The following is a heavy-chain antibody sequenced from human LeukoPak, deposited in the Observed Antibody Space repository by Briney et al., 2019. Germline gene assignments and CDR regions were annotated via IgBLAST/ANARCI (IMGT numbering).Heavy chain of an antibody. Sequence: GGSLRLSCSASGFTFSSYAMNWVRQAPGKGLEWVSAIRGSGGSTYYADSVKGRVTISRGKSKNTLYLQMNSLRAEDTAVYYCAVGGFGNALDYWGQGTLVTVSS. D-gene: IGHD3-10*01. CDR1: GFTFSSYA. CDR3: AVGGFGNALDY. J-gene: IGHJ4*02. CDR2: IRGSGGST. V-gene: IGHV3-23*01.